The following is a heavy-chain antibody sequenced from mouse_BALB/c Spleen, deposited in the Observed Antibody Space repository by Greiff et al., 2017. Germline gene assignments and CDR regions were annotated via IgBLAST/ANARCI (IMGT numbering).Heavy chain of an antibody. CDR2: IDPETGGT. CDR3: TRRNYYYGSSFAY. V-gene: IGHV1-15*01. Sequence: QVQLQQSGAELVRPGASVTLSCKASGYTFTDYEMHWVKQTPVHGLEWIGAIDPETGGTAYNQKFKGKATLTADKSSSTAYMELRSLTSEDSAVYYCTRRNYYYGSSFAYWGQGTLVTVSA. CDR1: GYTFTDYE. J-gene: IGHJ3*01. D-gene: IGHD1-1*01.